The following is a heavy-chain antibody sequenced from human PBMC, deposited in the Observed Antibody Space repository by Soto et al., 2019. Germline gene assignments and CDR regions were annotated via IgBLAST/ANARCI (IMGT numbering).Heavy chain of an antibody. CDR2: IGGGSGRTT. CDR3: ARTPIRAAALLGWSYGMDV. D-gene: IGHD3-3*01. V-gene: IGHV3-23*01. J-gene: IGHJ6*02. CDR1: GFSFSDYA. Sequence: GGSLRLSCAASGFSFSDYAMTWVRQAPGKGLEWVSAIGGGSGRTTYYADSVKGRFTISRDNSKNTLYLQMNSPRADDTAIYFCARTPIRAAALLGWSYGMDVWGQGTTVTVSS.